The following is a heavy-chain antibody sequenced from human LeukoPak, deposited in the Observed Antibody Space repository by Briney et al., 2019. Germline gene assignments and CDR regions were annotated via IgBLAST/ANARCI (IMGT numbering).Heavy chain of an antibody. CDR3: ARGVWGSYRTYYFDY. Sequence: SETLSLTCTVSGGSISSYYWSWIRQPPGKGLEWIGHIYYSGSTNYNPSLKSRVTISVDTSKNQFSLKLSSVTAADTAVYYCARGVWGSYRTYYFDYWGQGTLVTVSS. V-gene: IGHV4-59*01. D-gene: IGHD3-16*02. CDR1: GGSISSYY. CDR2: IYYSGST. J-gene: IGHJ4*02.